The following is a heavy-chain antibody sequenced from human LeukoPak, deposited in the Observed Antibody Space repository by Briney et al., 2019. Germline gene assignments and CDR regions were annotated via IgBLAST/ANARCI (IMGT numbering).Heavy chain of an antibody. Sequence: SETLSLTCTVSGGSISSSSYYWGWIRQPPGKGLEWIGSIYYSGRTYYNLSLKSRVTISVDTSKNQFSLKLTSVTAADTAVYYCARLNGRQRDFDYWGQGTLVTVSS. CDR3: ARLNGRQRDFDY. CDR1: GGSISSSSYY. J-gene: IGHJ4*02. D-gene: IGHD2-8*01. CDR2: IYYSGRT. V-gene: IGHV4-39*01.